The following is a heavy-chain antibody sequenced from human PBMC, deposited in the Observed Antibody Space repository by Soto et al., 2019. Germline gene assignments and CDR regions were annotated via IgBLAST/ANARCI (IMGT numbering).Heavy chain of an antibody. CDR3: ARDIELGATTNYYYGMDV. D-gene: IGHD1-26*01. Sequence: ASVKVSCKASGGTFSSYAISWVRQAPGQGLEWMGGIIPIFGTANYAQKFQGRVTITADESTSTAYMELSSLRSEDTAVYYCARDIELGATTNYYYGMDVWGQGTTVTVSS. V-gene: IGHV1-69*13. CDR2: IIPIFGTA. J-gene: IGHJ6*02. CDR1: GGTFSSYA.